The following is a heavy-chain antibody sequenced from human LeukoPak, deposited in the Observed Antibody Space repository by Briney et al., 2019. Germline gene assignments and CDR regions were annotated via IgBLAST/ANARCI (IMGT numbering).Heavy chain of an antibody. Sequence: GGSLRLSFAASGFSFSTYSMNWGRQAPGKGREWVSSISSSSSYIYYADSVKGRFTIARDNSQNTLYLQMNSVRAEDTAVYYCAKIPQVATYTVPNFGFWGQGTLVTVSS. J-gene: IGHJ4*02. CDR1: GFSFSTYS. V-gene: IGHV3-21*04. CDR3: AKIPQVATYTVPNFGF. D-gene: IGHD3-16*01. CDR2: ISSSSSYI.